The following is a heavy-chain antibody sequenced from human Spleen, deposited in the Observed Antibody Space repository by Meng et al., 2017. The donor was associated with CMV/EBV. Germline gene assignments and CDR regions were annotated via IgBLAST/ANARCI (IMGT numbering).Heavy chain of an antibody. CDR1: GFTFSNYA. CDR3: AKGQFFYESGGYLILDS. V-gene: IGHV3-23*01. CDR2: ISGSGDST. D-gene: IGHD3-22*01. Sequence: GGSLRLSCAASGFTFSNYAMTWVRQAPGKGLGWVSSISGSGDSTYYADSVKGRLTISRDNSKNTLYLRMDSLRAEDTAVYYCAKGQFFYESGGYLILDSWGQGALVTVS. J-gene: IGHJ4*02.